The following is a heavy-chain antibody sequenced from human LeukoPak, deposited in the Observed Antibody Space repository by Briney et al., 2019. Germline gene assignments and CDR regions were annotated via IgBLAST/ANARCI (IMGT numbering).Heavy chain of an antibody. J-gene: IGHJ5*02. CDR1: GFNFINYW. D-gene: IGHD1-26*01. CDR2: IKQDGSEK. V-gene: IGHV3-7*01. CDR3: ARVGGSYWGWFDP. Sequence: GGSLRLSCAASGFNFINYWMNWVRQAPGKGLEWVANIKQDGSEKYYVDSVKGRFTISRDNAKNSLYLQMNSLRAEDTAVYYCARVGGSYWGWFDPWGQGTLVTVSS.